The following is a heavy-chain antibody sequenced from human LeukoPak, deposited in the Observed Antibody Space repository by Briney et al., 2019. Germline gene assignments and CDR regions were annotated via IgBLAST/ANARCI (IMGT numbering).Heavy chain of an antibody. CDR3: ARHHRTARI. J-gene: IGHJ4*02. Sequence: GGSLRLSCAASGFTFSDNYMTWVRQAPGKGQERLSYISGNGGVIPYAASVKGRFTISRDNAKNILYLQMDSLRVEDTPIYNCARHHRTARIWGQRTLVTVSS. D-gene: IGHD1-1*01. CDR2: ISGNGGVI. V-gene: IGHV3-11*04. CDR1: GFTFSDNY.